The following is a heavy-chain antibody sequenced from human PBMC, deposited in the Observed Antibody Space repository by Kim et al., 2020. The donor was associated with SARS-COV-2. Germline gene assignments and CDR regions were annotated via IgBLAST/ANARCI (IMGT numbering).Heavy chain of an antibody. D-gene: IGHD4-4*01. V-gene: IGHV3-33*06. CDR2: IWYDGSNK. CDR1: GFTFSSYG. J-gene: IGHJ4*02. CDR3: AKDFSGIDYSNPTYCDY. Sequence: GGSLRLSCAASGFTFSSYGMHWVRQAPGKGLEWVAVIWYDGSNKYYADSVKGRFTISRDNSKNTLYLQMNSLRAEDTAVYYCAKDFSGIDYSNPTYCDYWGQGTLVTVSS.